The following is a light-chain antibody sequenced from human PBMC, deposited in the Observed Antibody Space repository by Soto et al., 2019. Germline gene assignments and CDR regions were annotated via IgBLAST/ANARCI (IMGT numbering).Light chain of an antibody. CDR2: GSS. V-gene: IGKV1-27*01. CDR3: QKDNSAPLT. CDR1: QGMSNY. J-gene: IGKJ4*01. Sequence: DIQMTQSPSSLSASVGDRVTITCRASQGMSNYLAWYQQKPGKVPKLLIYGSSTLQSGVTSRFSGSGSGTKFTLPTSSLQPKAVATYYWQKDNSAPLTFGGGTKVELK.